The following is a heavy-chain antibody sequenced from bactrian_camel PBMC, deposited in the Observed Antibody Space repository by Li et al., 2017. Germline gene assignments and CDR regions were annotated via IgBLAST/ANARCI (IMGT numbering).Heavy chain of an antibody. Sequence: VQLVESGGGLVQPGGSLRLSCAASGFTFSSYDMVWVRATPGKGLEWVSGINSGGTSTYYADSVKGRFTISRDNAKNTLYLQLNSLKTEDMAMYYCARGVRTSPGYTGDYDYFVWARGPRSPSP. CDR2: INSGGTST. J-gene: IGHJ4*01. D-gene: IGHD2*01. V-gene: IGHV3S40*01. CDR1: GFTFSSYD.